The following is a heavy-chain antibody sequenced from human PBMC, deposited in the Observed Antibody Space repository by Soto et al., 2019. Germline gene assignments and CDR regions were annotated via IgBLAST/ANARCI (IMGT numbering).Heavy chain of an antibody. CDR1: GYTFTSYG. D-gene: IGHD2-2*01. J-gene: IGHJ6*02. CDR3: ARDVYCSSTSCSYGMDV. Sequence: ASVKVSCKASGYTFTSYGISWVLQAPGQGLEWMGWISAYNGNTNYAQKLQGRVTMTTDTSTSTAYMELRSLRSDDTAVYYCARDVYCSSTSCSYGMDVWGQGTTVTVSS. V-gene: IGHV1-18*04. CDR2: ISAYNGNT.